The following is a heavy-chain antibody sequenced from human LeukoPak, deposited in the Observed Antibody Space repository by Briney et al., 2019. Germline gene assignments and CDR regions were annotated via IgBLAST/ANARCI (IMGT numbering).Heavy chain of an antibody. J-gene: IGHJ4*02. CDR1: GFTFSSYW. CDR2: IKPDGSEK. Sequence: GGSLRLSCAASGFTFSSYWMSWVRQAPGKGLEWVANIKPDGSEKHYVDSVKGRLTIARDNAKNSLFLQMNSLRAEDTAVYYCAKDSGWYFDYWGQGTLVTVSS. V-gene: IGHV3-7*03. CDR3: AKDSGWYFDY. D-gene: IGHD6-19*01.